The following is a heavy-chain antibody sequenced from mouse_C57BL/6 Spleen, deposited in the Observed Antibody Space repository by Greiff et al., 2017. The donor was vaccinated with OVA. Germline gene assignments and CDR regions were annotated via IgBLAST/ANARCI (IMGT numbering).Heavy chain of an antibody. CDR3: VRLDDLLWTPWFAY. Sequence: EVKLVESGGGLVQPKGSLKLSCAASGFSFNTYAMNWVRQAPGKGLEWVARIRSKSNNYATYYADSVKDRFTISRDDSESMLYLQMNNLKTEDTAMYYCVRLDDLLWTPWFAYWGQGTLVTVSA. J-gene: IGHJ3*01. V-gene: IGHV10-1*01. D-gene: IGHD2-1*01. CDR2: IRSKSNNYAT. CDR1: GFSFNTYA.